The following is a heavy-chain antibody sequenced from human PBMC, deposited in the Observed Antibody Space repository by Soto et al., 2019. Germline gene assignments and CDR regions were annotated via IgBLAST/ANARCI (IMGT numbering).Heavy chain of an antibody. V-gene: IGHV3-33*01. Sequence: GGSLRLSCAASGFTFSSYGMHWVRQAPGKGLEWVAVIWYDGSNKYYADSVKGRFTISRDNSKNTLYLQMNSLRAEDTAVYYCARSRSRGYSYGSVSYWGQGTLVTVS. CDR3: ARSRSRGYSYGSVSY. J-gene: IGHJ4*02. CDR1: GFTFSSYG. CDR2: IWYDGSNK. D-gene: IGHD5-18*01.